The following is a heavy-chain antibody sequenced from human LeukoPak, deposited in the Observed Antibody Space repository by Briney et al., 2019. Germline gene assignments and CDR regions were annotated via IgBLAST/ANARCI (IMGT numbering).Heavy chain of an antibody. CDR1: GLTFSSYG. Sequence: GRSLRLSCAASGLTFSSYGMHWVRQAPGKGLEWVAVIWYDGSNKYYADSVKGRFTISRDNSKNTLYLQMNSLRAEDTAVYYCARDSPRKNYDFWGGYFDYWGQGTLVTVSS. V-gene: IGHV3-33*01. D-gene: IGHD3-3*01. CDR3: ARDSPRKNYDFWGGYFDY. J-gene: IGHJ4*02. CDR2: IWYDGSNK.